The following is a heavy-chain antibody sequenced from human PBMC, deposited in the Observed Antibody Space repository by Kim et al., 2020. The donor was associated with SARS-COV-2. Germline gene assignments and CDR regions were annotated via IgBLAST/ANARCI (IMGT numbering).Heavy chain of an antibody. Sequence: GGSLRLSCAASGFTFSSYAMSWVRQAPGKGLEWVSVIYSGGSSTYYADSVKGRFTISRDNSKNTLYLQMNSLRAEDTAVYYCAKMGPPIYYDSSGYVIYWGQGTLVTVSS. D-gene: IGHD3-22*01. V-gene: IGHV3-23*03. CDR3: AKMGPPIYYDSSGYVIY. CDR1: GFTFSSYA. CDR2: IYSGGSST. J-gene: IGHJ4*02.